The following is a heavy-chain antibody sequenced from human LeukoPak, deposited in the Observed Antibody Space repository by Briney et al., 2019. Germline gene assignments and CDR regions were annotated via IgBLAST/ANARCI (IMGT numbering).Heavy chain of an antibody. Sequence: SQTLSLTCTVSGDSISSGDYYWSWIRQPPGKGLEWIGYIYSSGSTYYNPPLKSRVIISVDTSKNQFSLKLSSVTAADTAVYYCAGAYGYSTGWYLSDWGQGTLVTVSS. V-gene: IGHV4-30-4*01. CDR2: IYSSGST. CDR1: GDSISSGDYY. CDR3: AGAYGYSTGWYLSD. J-gene: IGHJ4*02. D-gene: IGHD6-19*01.